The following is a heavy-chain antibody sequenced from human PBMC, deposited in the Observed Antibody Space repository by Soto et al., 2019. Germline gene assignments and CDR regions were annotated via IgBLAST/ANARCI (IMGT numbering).Heavy chain of an antibody. Sequence: GGPLTLSCAASGFTVSGQSMTWVRQAPGKGVEWISGISATEGITFYADSVRGRFTISRDKSKNTIYLQMSSLTVEDTAIYYCARGSSTWRSEYNWFDPWGQGTQVTVSS. CDR2: ISATEGIT. V-gene: IGHV3-23*01. D-gene: IGHD6-13*01. CDR1: GFTVSGQS. CDR3: ARGSSTWRSEYNWFDP. J-gene: IGHJ5*02.